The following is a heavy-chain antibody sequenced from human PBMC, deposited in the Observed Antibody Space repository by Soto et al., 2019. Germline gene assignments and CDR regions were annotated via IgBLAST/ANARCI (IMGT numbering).Heavy chain of an antibody. CDR3: ARFGAVAAAGTFDP. D-gene: IGHD6-13*01. CDR1: GGSISSYY. CDR2: IYYSGST. V-gene: IGHV4-59*01. J-gene: IGHJ5*02. Sequence: ETLSLTCTVSGGSISSYYWSWIRQPPGKGLEWIGYIYYSGSTNYNPSLKSRVTISVDTSKNQFSLKLSSVTAADTAVYYCARFGAVAAAGTFDPWGQGTLVTVSS.